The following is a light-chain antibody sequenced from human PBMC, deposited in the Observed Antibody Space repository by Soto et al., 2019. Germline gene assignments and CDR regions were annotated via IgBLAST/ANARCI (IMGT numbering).Light chain of an antibody. Sequence: EIVLTQSPGTLSLSPGERATLSCRASQSVSSSYLAWYQQKPGQAPRLLIYGASSRATGIPDRFSGSGSGTDFTLNISRLEPEDFAVSYCPQYGSSPPYTFGQGTKLEIK. CDR3: PQYGSSPPYT. V-gene: IGKV3-20*01. CDR2: GAS. CDR1: QSVSSSY. J-gene: IGKJ2*01.